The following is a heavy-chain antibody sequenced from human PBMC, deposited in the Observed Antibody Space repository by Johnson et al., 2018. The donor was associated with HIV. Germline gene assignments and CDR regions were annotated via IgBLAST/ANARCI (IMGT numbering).Heavy chain of an antibody. V-gene: IGHV3-30-3*01. CDR3: AREMAATNAWALDI. CDR1: GFTFSSYS. J-gene: IGHJ3*02. CDR2: ISYDGSNK. Sequence: QVQLVESGGGVVQPGMSLRLSCAASGFTFSSYSMHWVRQAPGKGLEWVAVISYDGSNKYYADSVKGRFTISRDNSKNTLYLQMNSLRAEDTAVYYCAREMAATNAWALDIWSQGTMVTVSS. D-gene: IGHD5-24*01.